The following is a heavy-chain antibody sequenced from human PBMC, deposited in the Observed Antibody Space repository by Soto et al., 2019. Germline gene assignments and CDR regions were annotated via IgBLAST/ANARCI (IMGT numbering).Heavy chain of an antibody. CDR2: IMPMFGTE. CDR3: AIASRYRVDAFEI. J-gene: IGHJ3*02. D-gene: IGHD5-18*01. V-gene: IGHV1-69*12. Sequence: QVQLVQSGAEVKKPGSSVKVSCKASGGTFSRFSFNWVRQAPGQGLEWMGGIMPMFGTEKYAQKFQDKVTLTADESTGTAYMELRRLTSEDTAVYYCAIASRYRVDAFEIWGQGTLVTVSS. CDR1: GGTFSRFS.